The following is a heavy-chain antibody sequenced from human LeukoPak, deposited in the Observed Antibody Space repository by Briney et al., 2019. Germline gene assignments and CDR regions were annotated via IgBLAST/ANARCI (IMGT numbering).Heavy chain of an antibody. Sequence: GGSLKLSCAASRFSFSIYSLNWVRQAPGKGLEWVSTISWNSGTTGYADSVKGRFIISRDNAKSSVYLEMNRLRVEDTALYFCAKGGMYYYDSGYDHWGQGSLVTVSS. J-gene: IGHJ4*02. CDR1: RFSFSIYS. D-gene: IGHD3-10*01. V-gene: IGHV3-9*01. CDR3: AKGGMYYYDSGYDH. CDR2: ISWNSGTT.